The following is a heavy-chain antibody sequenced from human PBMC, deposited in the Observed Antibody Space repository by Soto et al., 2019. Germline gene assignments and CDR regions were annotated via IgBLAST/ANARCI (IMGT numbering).Heavy chain of an antibody. Sequence: EVQLVESGGGLIQPGGSLRLSCAASGFAVSSKYMTCVRQAPGKGLEWVSVIYVGGTTYYADSVKGRFTISRDTSKNTLYLQMNSLRAEDTAVYYCVKTTGWPGFDFWGQGTLVTVSS. CDR3: VKTTGWPGFDF. J-gene: IGHJ4*02. V-gene: IGHV3-53*01. CDR1: GFAVSSKY. CDR2: IYVGGTT. D-gene: IGHD6-19*01.